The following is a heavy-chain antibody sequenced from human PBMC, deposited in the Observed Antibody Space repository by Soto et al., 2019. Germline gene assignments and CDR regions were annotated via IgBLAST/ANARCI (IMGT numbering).Heavy chain of an antibody. CDR2: IFPNDEE. J-gene: IGHJ5*02. V-gene: IGHV2-26*01. CDR1: GFSLGNGRMR. CDR3: ARILNTSGTTWFDP. D-gene: IGHD1-1*01. Sequence: QVTLKESGPVLVKPTETLTLTCTVSGFSLGNGRMRVRWIRQPPGKALEWLAHIFPNDEESYTTSLKTRLTISKDTSNSQVVLTMTNMDPVDTATYFCARILNTSGTTWFDPWGQGTLVTVSS.